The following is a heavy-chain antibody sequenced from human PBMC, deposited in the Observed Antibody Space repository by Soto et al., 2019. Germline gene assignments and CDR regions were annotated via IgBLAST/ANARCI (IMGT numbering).Heavy chain of an antibody. Sequence: ASVKLSCTASGYTFTSYGSSWVRQAPGQGLEWMGWISAYNGNTNYAQKLQGRVTMTTDTSTSTAYMELRSLRSDDTAVYYCARDLASGYEGFDYWGQGTLVTVSS. CDR1: GYTFTSYG. V-gene: IGHV1-18*01. D-gene: IGHD5-12*01. CDR3: ARDLASGYEGFDY. J-gene: IGHJ4*02. CDR2: ISAYNGNT.